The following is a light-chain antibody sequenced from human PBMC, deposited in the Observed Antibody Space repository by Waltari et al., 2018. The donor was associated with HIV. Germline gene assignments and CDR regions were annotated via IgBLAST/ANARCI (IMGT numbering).Light chain of an antibody. V-gene: IGLV1-40*01. Sequence: QSVLTQPPSVSGAPGQTVTISCTGSSSNIGARAHFDVHWYQQLPGTAPKLLIDGNNNRPSGVPDRFSGSKFGASASLAITGLQAEDEADYYGQSYDTRLSGSVFGGGTKLTVL. J-gene: IGLJ3*02. CDR1: SSNIGARAHFD. CDR2: GNN. CDR3: QSYDTRLSGSV.